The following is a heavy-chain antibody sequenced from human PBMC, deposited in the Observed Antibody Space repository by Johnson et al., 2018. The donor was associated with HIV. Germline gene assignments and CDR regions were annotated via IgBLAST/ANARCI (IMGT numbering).Heavy chain of an antibody. V-gene: IGHV3-30*04. CDR3: TKDMVPWFGEAAWACDVFDI. J-gene: IGHJ3*02. CDR1: GFTFNSYA. CDR2: ISYDGSNK. D-gene: IGHD3-10*01. Sequence: QVQLVESGGGVVRPGGSLRLSCAASGFTFNSYAMHWVRQAPGKGLEWVAVISYDGSNKYYADSVKGRFTISRDNSKNTLYLQMNSLKTEDTAVYYCTKDMVPWFGEAAWACDVFDIWGQGTKVSVSS.